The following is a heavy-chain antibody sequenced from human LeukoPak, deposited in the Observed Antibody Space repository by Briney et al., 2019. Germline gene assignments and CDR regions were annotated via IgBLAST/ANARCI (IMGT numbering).Heavy chain of an antibody. V-gene: IGHV3-48*04. Sequence: GGSLRLFCAASGFTISTDSMNWVRQAPGKGLEWVSYISSSSRTIYYADSVKGRFTISRDNAKNSLYLQMNSLRAEDTAVYYCARDPYSGGYGDYYYYYMDLWGQGTTVTISS. CDR3: ARDPYSGGYGDYYYYYMDL. J-gene: IGHJ6*03. CDR2: ISSSSRTI. D-gene: IGHD1-26*01. CDR1: GFTISTDS.